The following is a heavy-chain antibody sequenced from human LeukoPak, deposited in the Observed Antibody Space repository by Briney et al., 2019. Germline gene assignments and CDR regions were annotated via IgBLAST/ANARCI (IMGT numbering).Heavy chain of an antibody. Sequence: GESLKISCKGSGYSFTSYWIGWVRQMPGKGLKWMGIIYPGDSDTRYSPSFQGQVTISADKSISTAYLQWSSLKASDTAMYYCARQGGNYGDYNNWFDPWGQGTLVTVSS. V-gene: IGHV5-51*01. CDR2: IYPGDSDT. CDR3: ARQGGNYGDYNNWFDP. D-gene: IGHD4-17*01. CDR1: GYSFTSYW. J-gene: IGHJ5*02.